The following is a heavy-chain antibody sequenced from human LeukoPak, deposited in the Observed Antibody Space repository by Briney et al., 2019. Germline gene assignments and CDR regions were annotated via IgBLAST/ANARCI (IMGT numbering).Heavy chain of an antibody. CDR3: ARERLIDSFYYYMDV. V-gene: IGHV3-64*01. CDR2: ISLNAAST. J-gene: IGHJ6*03. D-gene: IGHD6-25*01. Sequence: GGSLRLSCAASGFTFSDYTVHWVRQAPGKGLEYVSGISLNAASTYYVNSVKGRFTISRDNSKNTLYLQMGSLRAEDTAVYYCARERLIDSFYYYMDVWGKGTTVTVSS. CDR1: GFTFSDYT.